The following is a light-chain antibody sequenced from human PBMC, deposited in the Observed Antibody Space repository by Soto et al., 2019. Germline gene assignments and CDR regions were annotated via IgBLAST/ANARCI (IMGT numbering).Light chain of an antibody. CDR1: QSIGTF. Sequence: IQMTQSPSSLSASVGDRVSITCRASQSIGTFLNWYQQKPGEAPNLLIHTSFTLYSGVPSRFSGTGSGTDFTLSISSLQPEDIATNFCQRAFSAEWTFGQGTKV. CDR3: QRAFSAEWT. V-gene: IGKV1-39*01. J-gene: IGKJ1*01. CDR2: TSF.